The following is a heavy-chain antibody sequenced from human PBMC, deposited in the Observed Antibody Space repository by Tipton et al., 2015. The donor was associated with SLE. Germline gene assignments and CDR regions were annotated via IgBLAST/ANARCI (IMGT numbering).Heavy chain of an antibody. V-gene: IGHV4-34*01. D-gene: IGHD2-15*01. CDR3: ARCQGGAMDDAFDI. CDR1: GGSFSDYY. CDR2: INPSGST. J-gene: IGHJ3*02. Sequence: TLSLTCAVYGGSFSDYYWSWIRQPPGKGLEWIGEINPSGSTNYNPSLKSRVTISVDTSKNQFSLKLSSVTAADTAVYYCARCQGGAMDDAFDIWGQGTMVTVSS.